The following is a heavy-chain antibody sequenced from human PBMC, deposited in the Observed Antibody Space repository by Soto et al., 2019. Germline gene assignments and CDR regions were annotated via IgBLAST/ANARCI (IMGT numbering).Heavy chain of an antibody. D-gene: IGHD4-17*01. CDR2: IYYSENT. CDR3: ATHPPYGPLDH. J-gene: IGHJ4*02. CDR1: GGSISGVGYF. Sequence: PSETLSLTCTVSGGSISGVGYFWGWIRQPPGKGLEWIGNIYYSENTYYNPSLKSRVTISVDTSKNQFSLRLTSVTAAGTAVYCCATHPPYGPLDHWGQGTLVTVSS. V-gene: IGHV4-39*01.